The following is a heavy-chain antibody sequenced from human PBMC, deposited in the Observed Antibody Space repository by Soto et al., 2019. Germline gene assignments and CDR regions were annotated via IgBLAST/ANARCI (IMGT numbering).Heavy chain of an antibody. D-gene: IGHD6-19*01. J-gene: IGHJ3*02. V-gene: IGHV5-51*01. CDR1: GYSFTSYW. Sequence: GESLKISCKGSGYSFTSYWIGWVRQMPGKGLELMGIIYPGDSDTRYSPSFQGQVTISADKSITTAYLQWSSLKASDTAVYYCAREYSSGWFAFDIWGQGTMVTVSS. CDR2: IYPGDSDT. CDR3: AREYSSGWFAFDI.